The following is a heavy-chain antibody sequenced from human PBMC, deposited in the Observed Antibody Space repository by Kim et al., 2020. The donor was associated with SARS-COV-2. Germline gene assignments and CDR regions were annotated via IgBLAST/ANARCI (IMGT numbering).Heavy chain of an antibody. J-gene: IGHJ4*02. CDR1: GLTFSSHG. D-gene: IGHD4-17*01. CDR3: VGGRTLVATGPHFDC. V-gene: IGHV3-74*01. CDR2: ISPDGSTT. Sequence: GGSLRLSCAASGLTFSSHGMHWVRQAPGKGLEWVSRISPDGSTTTYADAVKGRFTISRDNAKNTLYLQMNRLRAEDTAIYYCVGGRTLVATGPHFDCWGQGALVTPPS.